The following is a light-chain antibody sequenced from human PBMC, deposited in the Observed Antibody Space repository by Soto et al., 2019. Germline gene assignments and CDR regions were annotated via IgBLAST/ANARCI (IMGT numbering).Light chain of an antibody. CDR2: AAS. Sequence: DIQMTQSPSSLSASVGDRVTITCRASQGISSYLSWYQQKPGKAPKFLIYAASSLQRGVPSRFSGSGSGTDFTLNISSLQPEDFATYYCQQSYSTPSTFGQGTRLEIK. J-gene: IGKJ5*01. CDR1: QGISSY. CDR3: QQSYSTPST. V-gene: IGKV1-39*01.